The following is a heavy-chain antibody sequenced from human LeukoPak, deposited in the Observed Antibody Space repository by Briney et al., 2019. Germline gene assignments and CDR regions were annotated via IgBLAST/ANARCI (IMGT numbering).Heavy chain of an antibody. Sequence: ASVKVSCKASGYTFTSYGISWVRQAPGQGLEWMGWISAYNGNTNYAQKLQGRVTMTEDTSTDTAYMELSSLRSEDTAVYYCATDRRPLLWFGELKGSNWFDPWGQGTLVTVSS. V-gene: IGHV1-18*01. D-gene: IGHD3-10*01. CDR1: GYTFTSYG. CDR3: ATDRRPLLWFGELKGSNWFDP. J-gene: IGHJ5*02. CDR2: ISAYNGNT.